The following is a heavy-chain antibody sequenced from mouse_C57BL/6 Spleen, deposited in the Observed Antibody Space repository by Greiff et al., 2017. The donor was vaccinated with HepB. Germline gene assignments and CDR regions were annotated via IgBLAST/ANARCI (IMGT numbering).Heavy chain of an antibody. V-gene: IGHV3-6*01. CDR1: GYSITSGYY. Sequence: VQLKESGPGLVKPSQSLSLTCSVTGYSITSGYYWNWIRQFPGNKLEWMGYISYDGSNNYNPSLKNRISITRDTSKNQFFLKLNSVTTEDTATYYCVYGSSSYWYFDVWGTGTTVTVSS. J-gene: IGHJ1*03. D-gene: IGHD1-1*01. CDR2: ISYDGSN. CDR3: VYGSSSYWYFDV.